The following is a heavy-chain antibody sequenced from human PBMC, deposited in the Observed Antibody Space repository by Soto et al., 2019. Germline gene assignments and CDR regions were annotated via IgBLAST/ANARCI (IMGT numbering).Heavy chain of an antibody. CDR3: ARFSVDSSGYRYDY. V-gene: IGHV1-3*01. CDR1: GYTFTSYA. CDR2: INAGNGNT. Sequence: ASVKVSCKASGYTFTSYAMHWVRQAPGQRLEWMGWINAGNGNTKYSQKFQGRVTITRDTSASTAYMELSSLRSEDTAVYYCARFSVDSSGYRYDYWGQGXLVTVSS. J-gene: IGHJ4*02. D-gene: IGHD3-22*01.